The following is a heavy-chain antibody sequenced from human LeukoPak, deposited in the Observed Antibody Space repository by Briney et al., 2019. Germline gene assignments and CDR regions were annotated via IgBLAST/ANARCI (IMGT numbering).Heavy chain of an antibody. Sequence: GGSLRLSCAASGFTFSSYAISWVRQAPGKGLEWVSAISGSGGSTYYADSVKGRFTISRDNSKNTLYLQMNSLRAEDTAVYYCARNKYEYCSSTSCYSSYYYYYMDVWGKGTTVTVSS. CDR1: GFTFSSYA. CDR2: ISGSGGST. D-gene: IGHD2-2*01. J-gene: IGHJ6*03. CDR3: ARNKYEYCSSTSCYSSYYYYYMDV. V-gene: IGHV3-23*01.